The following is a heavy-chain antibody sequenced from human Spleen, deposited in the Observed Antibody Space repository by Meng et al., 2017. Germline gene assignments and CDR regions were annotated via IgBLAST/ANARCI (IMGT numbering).Heavy chain of an antibody. V-gene: IGHV1-3*01. CDR1: GYTFTICA. Sequence: ASVKVSCKVSGYTFTICAIHWVRQAPGQRLEWMGWFNAGNTNPKYSQKFQGRVTITRDTSASTAYMELSSLRSEDTAMYYCATGSVGPTDYWGRGNLVTVSS. CDR2: FNAGNTNP. CDR3: ATGSVGPTDY. J-gene: IGHJ4*02. D-gene: IGHD1-26*01.